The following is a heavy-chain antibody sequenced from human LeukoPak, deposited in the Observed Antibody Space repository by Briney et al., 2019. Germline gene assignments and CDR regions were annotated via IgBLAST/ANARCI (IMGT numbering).Heavy chain of an antibody. Sequence: GGSLRLSCAASGLTFSSYWMSWVRQAPGKGLEWVANIKKDGSEKYYVDSVKGRFTISRDNAKNSLYLQMNSLRADDTAVYHCARMSGSYPPYAFDIWGQGTMVTVSS. J-gene: IGHJ3*02. CDR2: IKKDGSEK. D-gene: IGHD1-26*01. V-gene: IGHV3-7*01. CDR3: ARMSGSYPPYAFDI. CDR1: GLTFSSYW.